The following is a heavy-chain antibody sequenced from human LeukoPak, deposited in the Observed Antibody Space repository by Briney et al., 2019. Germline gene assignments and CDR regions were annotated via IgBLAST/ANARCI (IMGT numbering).Heavy chain of an antibody. Sequence: GGSLRLSCAASGFTFSGYGMHWVRQAPGKGLEWVAFIRYDESHKYYIDSVKGRFTISRDNSKNTLYLQMNSLRVEDTAVYYCAKGHGDASGYYYFDSWGQGTLVTVSS. CDR3: AKGHGDASGYYYFDS. D-gene: IGHD3-22*01. V-gene: IGHV3-30*02. J-gene: IGHJ4*02. CDR1: GFTFSGYG. CDR2: IRYDESHK.